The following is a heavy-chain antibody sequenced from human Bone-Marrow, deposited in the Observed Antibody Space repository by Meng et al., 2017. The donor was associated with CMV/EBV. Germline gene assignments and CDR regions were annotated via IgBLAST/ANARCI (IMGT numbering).Heavy chain of an antibody. V-gene: IGHV1-69*05. D-gene: IGHD2-2*01. Sequence: SVKVSCKASGYTFASYGITWVRQAPGQGLEWMGGIIPLFGTTNFAQKFQGRVTITTDESTSTAYMELSSLTSEDTAVYYCARVGLPAANNWFDPWGQGPLVTVSS. J-gene: IGHJ5*02. CDR2: IIPLFGTT. CDR3: ARVGLPAANNWFDP. CDR1: GYTFASYG.